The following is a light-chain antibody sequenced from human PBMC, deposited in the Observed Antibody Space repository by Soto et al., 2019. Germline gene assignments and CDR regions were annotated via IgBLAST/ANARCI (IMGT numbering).Light chain of an antibody. J-gene: IGKJ1*01. CDR2: AAS. Sequence: AIRMTQSPSSLSASTGNRVTITCLASQGISSYLAWYQQKPGKAPKLLIYAASTLQSGVPSRFSGSGSGTDFTLTISCLQSEDFETYYCQQYYSYPWTFGQGTTVDIK. CDR3: QQYYSYPWT. CDR1: QGISSY. V-gene: IGKV1-8*01.